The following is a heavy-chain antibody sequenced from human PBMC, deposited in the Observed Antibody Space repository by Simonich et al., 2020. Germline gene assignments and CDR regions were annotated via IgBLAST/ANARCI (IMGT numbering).Heavy chain of an antibody. Sequence: QVQLVESGGGVVQPGRSLRLSCAASGFTFSSYAMHWVRQAPGKGLEWVAVISYDGSNKYYADSVNGRFTISRDNSKNTLYLQMNSLRAEDTAVYYCATDQTGDHRAFDIWGQGTMVTVSS. CDR1: GFTFSSYA. V-gene: IGHV3-30*07. J-gene: IGHJ3*02. D-gene: IGHD7-27*01. CDR3: ATDQTGDHRAFDI. CDR2: ISYDGSNK.